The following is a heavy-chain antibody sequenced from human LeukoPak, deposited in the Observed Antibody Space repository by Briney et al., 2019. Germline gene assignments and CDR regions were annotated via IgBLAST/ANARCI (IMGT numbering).Heavy chain of an antibody. CDR3: AKDLISHFNYYGSESYSGTSDY. D-gene: IGHD3-10*01. CDR2: IRYDGSNK. V-gene: IGHV3-30*02. Sequence: PGGSLRLSCAASGFTFSNYGMHWVRQAPGKGLEWVAFIRYDGSNKYYADSVKGRFTISRDNSKNTLYLQMNSLRAEDTALYYCAKDLISHFNYYGSESYSGTSDYWGQGTLVTVSS. J-gene: IGHJ4*02. CDR1: GFTFSNYG.